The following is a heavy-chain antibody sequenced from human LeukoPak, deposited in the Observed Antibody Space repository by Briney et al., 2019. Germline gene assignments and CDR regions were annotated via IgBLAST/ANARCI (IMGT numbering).Heavy chain of an antibody. CDR1: GFTFSNNG. Sequence: SGGSLRLSCAASGFTFSNNGMTWVRQAPGKGMEWVTGISDGGDTTYDAGSVKGRFTVSRDNSKNILYLQMNSLRAEDTAIYYGAKTQGFFDHWGQGSLVTVSS. CDR2: ISDGGDTT. V-gene: IGHV3-23*01. J-gene: IGHJ4*02. CDR3: AKTQGFFDH.